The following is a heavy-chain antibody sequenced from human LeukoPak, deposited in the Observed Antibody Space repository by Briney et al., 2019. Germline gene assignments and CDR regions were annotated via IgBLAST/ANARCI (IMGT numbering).Heavy chain of an antibody. CDR2: IRFDASKK. Sequence: GGSLRLSCAASGFTFSNSGMHWVRQAPGEGLEWVAFIRFDASKKYYADSVKGRFTISRDNSKNTLYLQMNSLRAEDTAVYYCAKVERSEQGGDFDYWGQGTLVTVSS. D-gene: IGHD3-16*01. CDR3: AKVERSEQGGDFDY. CDR1: GFTFSNSG. V-gene: IGHV3-30*02. J-gene: IGHJ4*02.